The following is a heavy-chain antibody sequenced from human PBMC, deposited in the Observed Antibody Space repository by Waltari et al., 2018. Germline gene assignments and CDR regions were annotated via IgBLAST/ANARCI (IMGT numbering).Heavy chain of an antibody. CDR1: GFTFSSYA. Sequence: EVQLLESGGGLVQPGGSLRLSCAASGFTFSSYAMSWVRQAPGKGLDWVSAISGSGGITYYADSVKGRFTISRDNSKNTLYLQMNSLRAEDTAVYYCAKGYYDSSGYPDAFDIWGQGTMVTVSS. J-gene: IGHJ3*02. D-gene: IGHD3-22*01. CDR2: ISGSGGIT. CDR3: AKGYYDSSGYPDAFDI. V-gene: IGHV3-23*01.